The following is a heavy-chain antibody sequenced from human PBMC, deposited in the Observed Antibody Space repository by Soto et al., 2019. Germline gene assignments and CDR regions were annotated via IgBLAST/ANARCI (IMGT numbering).Heavy chain of an antibody. D-gene: IGHD2-8*01. CDR2: MNPNSGNT. CDR3: ARAGVPVKADYYYYYMDV. V-gene: IGHV1-8*01. Sequence: QVQLVQSGAEVKKPGASVKVSCKASGYTFTSYDINWVRQATGQGLEWMGWMNPNSGNTGYAQKFQGRVTMTRNTSISTAYMELSSLRSEDTAVYYCARAGVPVKADYYYYYMDVWGKGTTVTVSS. CDR1: GYTFTSYD. J-gene: IGHJ6*03.